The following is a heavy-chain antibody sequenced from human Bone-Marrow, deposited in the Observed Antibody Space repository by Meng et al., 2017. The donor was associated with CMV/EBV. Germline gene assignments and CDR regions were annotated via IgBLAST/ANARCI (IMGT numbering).Heavy chain of an antibody. Sequence: GGSLRLSCAASGFTFDDYAMHWVRQAPGKGLEWVSGISWNSGSIGYADSVKGRFTISRDNAKNSLYLQMNSLRAEDTALYYCVFLVGGKWGQGPLVTVSS. V-gene: IGHV3-9*01. CDR2: ISWNSGSI. J-gene: IGHJ4*02. D-gene: IGHD3-10*01. CDR3: VFLVGGK. CDR1: GFTFDDYA.